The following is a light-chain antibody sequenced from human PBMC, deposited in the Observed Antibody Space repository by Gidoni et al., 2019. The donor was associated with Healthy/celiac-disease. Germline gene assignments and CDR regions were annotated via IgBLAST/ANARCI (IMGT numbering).Light chain of an antibody. J-gene: IGKJ3*01. CDR1: HSVSSN. CDR2: GAS. CDR3: QQYNNWPPFT. Sequence: EIEMTPSPATLSVSPGERATLPCRASHSVSSNLAWYQQKPVQAPRHLIYGASTRATGIPARCSGSGSGTEFTLTISSLQSEDFAVYYCQQYNNWPPFTFGHGTKVDIK. V-gene: IGKV3-15*01.